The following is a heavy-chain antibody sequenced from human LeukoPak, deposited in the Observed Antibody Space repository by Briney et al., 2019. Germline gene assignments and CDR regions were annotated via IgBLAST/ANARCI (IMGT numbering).Heavy chain of an antibody. CDR3: VRRRRGSGWYAYFDF. Sequence: SETLSLTCAVYGGSFSGYYWSWIRQPPGKGLEWIGEINHGGSTNYNPSLKSRVTISVDTSKNQFSLKLSSVTAADTAVYYCVRRRRGSGWYAYFDFWGQGTLVTVSS. CDR1: GGSFSGYY. J-gene: IGHJ4*02. D-gene: IGHD6-19*01. CDR2: INHGGST. V-gene: IGHV4-34*01.